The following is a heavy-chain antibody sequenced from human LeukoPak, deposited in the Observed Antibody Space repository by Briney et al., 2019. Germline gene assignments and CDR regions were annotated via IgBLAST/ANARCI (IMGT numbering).Heavy chain of an antibody. CDR3: ARDLGVATITPEFGFDY. CDR2: ISGSGGST. Sequence: PGGSLRLSCAASGFTFSSYAMSWVRQAPGKGLEWVSAISGSGGSTYYADSAKGRFTISRDNSKNTLYLQMNSLRAEDTAVYYCARDLGVATITPEFGFDYWGQGTLVTVSS. CDR1: GFTFSSYA. D-gene: IGHD5-12*01. V-gene: IGHV3-23*01. J-gene: IGHJ4*02.